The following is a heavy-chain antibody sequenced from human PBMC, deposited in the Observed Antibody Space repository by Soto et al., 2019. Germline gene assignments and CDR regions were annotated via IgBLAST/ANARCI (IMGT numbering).Heavy chain of an antibody. J-gene: IGHJ6*02. Sequence: QVQLQESGPGLVKPSQTLSLTCTVSGGSISSGDYYWSWIRQPPGKGLEWIGYIYYSGSTYYNPSLKSRVTISVDTSKNQFSLKLSSVTAADTAVYYCARDGAAGYTNEYPTGGMDVWGQGTTVTVSS. CDR1: GGSISSGDYY. V-gene: IGHV4-30-4*01. CDR3: ARDGAAGYTNEYPTGGMDV. CDR2: IYYSGST. D-gene: IGHD2-2*01.